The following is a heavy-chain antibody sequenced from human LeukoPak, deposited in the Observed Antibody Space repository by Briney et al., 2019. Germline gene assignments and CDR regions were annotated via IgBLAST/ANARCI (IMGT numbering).Heavy chain of an antibody. CDR2: IKQDGSEK. CDR3: ARGLVVAPFGYFDY. Sequence: GGSLRLSCAASGFTFSSYWMSWVRQTPRKGLEWVANIKQDGSEKYYVDSVKGRFTISRDNAKNSLYLQMNSLRAEDTAVHYCARGLVVAPFGYFDYWGQGTLVTVSS. J-gene: IGHJ4*02. CDR1: GFTFSSYW. D-gene: IGHD3-22*01. V-gene: IGHV3-7*01.